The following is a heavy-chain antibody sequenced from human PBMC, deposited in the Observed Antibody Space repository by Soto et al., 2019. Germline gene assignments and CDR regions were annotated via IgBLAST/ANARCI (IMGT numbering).Heavy chain of an antibody. V-gene: IGHV3-74*01. D-gene: IGHD3-10*01. Sequence: EVQLVESGGGLVQPGGSLRLSCAASGFTFSGSWMRWVRQAPGKGLVWVSRINGDGSGTSYADFVKGRFTISRDDAKNTLFLQMNGLRAEDTSVYYCARGIFGSGTANDYWCQGTLVTVSS. CDR1: GFTFSGSW. CDR3: ARGIFGSGTANDY. CDR2: INGDGSGT. J-gene: IGHJ4*02.